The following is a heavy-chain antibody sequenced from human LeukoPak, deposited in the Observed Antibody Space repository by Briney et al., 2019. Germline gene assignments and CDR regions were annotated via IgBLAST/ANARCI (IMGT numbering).Heavy chain of an antibody. Sequence: SVKVSCMASGFIFSRSAVQWVRQARGQRLEWIGWIVVGSGNTNYAQKFQERVTMTRDMSTGTAYMELSSLRSEDTAVYYCAAGNYYDSSGYYPYAFDIWGQGTMVTVSS. J-gene: IGHJ3*02. CDR2: IVVGSGNT. D-gene: IGHD3-22*01. CDR3: AAGNYYDSSGYYPYAFDI. CDR1: GFIFSRSA. V-gene: IGHV1-58*01.